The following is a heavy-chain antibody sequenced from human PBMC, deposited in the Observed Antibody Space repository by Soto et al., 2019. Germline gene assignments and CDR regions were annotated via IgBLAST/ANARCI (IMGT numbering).Heavy chain of an antibody. CDR3: ARGLGDGYNSAY. Sequence: QVQLVQSGAEVKKPGSSVKVSCKASGGTFSSYTISWVRQAPGQGLEWMGRIIPILGIANYAQKFQGRVTITADKSTSTAYMELSSLRSEDTAVYYCARGLGDGYNSAYWGQGTLVTVSS. D-gene: IGHD5-12*01. J-gene: IGHJ4*02. V-gene: IGHV1-69*02. CDR1: GGTFSSYT. CDR2: IIPILGIA.